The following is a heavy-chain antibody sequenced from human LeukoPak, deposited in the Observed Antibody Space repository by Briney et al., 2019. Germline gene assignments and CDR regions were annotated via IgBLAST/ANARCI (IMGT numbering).Heavy chain of an antibody. V-gene: IGHV3-48*03. J-gene: IGHJ5*02. CDR2: ISSSGSTI. Sequence: GGSLRLSCAASGFTFSSYEMNWVRQAPGKGLEWVSYISSSGSTIYYADSVKGRFTISRDNAKNSLYLQMNGLRAEVTAVYYCARGATDVTRWFDPWGQGTRVTVSS. D-gene: IGHD1-1*01. CDR3: ARGATDVTRWFDP. CDR1: GFTFSSYE.